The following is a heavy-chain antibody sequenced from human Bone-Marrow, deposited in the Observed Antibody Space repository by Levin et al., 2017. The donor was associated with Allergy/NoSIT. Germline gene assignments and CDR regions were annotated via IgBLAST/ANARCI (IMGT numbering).Heavy chain of an antibody. V-gene: IGHV3-21*01. CDR3: VRCRGGVVDYRPIEADYRPIEADYYDSMDV. CDR2: ISGSSNYI. Sequence: GESLKISCAASGFSRSDSSMNWVRQAPGKGLEWVSSISGSSNYIYYSDSVKGRFTVSRDNAKNSVSLQMNNLRGDDTAVYFCVRCRGGVVDYRPIEADYRPIEADYYDSMDVWGQGTTVTVSS. J-gene: IGHJ6*02. D-gene: IGHD3-22*01. CDR1: GFSRSDSS.